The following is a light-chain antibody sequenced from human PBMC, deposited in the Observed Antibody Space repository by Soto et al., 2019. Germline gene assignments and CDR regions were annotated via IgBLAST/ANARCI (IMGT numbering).Light chain of an antibody. V-gene: IGKV4-1*01. CDR3: QQYYSTPTYP. CDR1: QSVLYSSNNKNY. CDR2: WAS. Sequence: DIVMTQSPDSLAVSLGERATINCKSSQSVLYSSNNKNYLAWYQQRPGQPPKLLIYWASTRESGVPDRFSGSGSGKEFTLALSSLQAEDVAVYYCQQYYSTPTYPFGQGTKLEIK. J-gene: IGKJ2*01.